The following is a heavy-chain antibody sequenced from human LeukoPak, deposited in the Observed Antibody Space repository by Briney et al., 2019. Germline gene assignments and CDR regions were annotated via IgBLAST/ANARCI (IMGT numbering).Heavy chain of an antibody. V-gene: IGHV3-30*18. CDR3: AKVMGRSTSEGVFDY. Sequence: PGGSLRLSCAASGFTFSSYGMHWVRQAPGKGLEWGAVISYDGSNKYYADSVKGRFTISRDNAKNTLYLQMNSLRAEATALYSRAKVMGRSTSEGVFDYWGQGNLVTVSS. J-gene: IGHJ4*02. CDR1: GFTFSSYG. CDR2: ISYDGSNK. D-gene: IGHD2-2*01.